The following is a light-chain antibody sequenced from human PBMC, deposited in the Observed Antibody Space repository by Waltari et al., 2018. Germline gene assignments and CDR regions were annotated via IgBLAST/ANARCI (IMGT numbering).Light chain of an antibody. CDR1: LSASGY. V-gene: IGKV1-5*03. Sequence: DIQMSQSPSFLSASVGDRVTITGRARLSASGYLAWYQQNPGKAPKPLIYKASSLENGVPSRFRGSRAGTECRRTSSSLQPDDAATYYGQEYKRFAWTFGQVIKVELK. CDR3: QEYKRFAWT. J-gene: IGKJ1*01. CDR2: KAS.